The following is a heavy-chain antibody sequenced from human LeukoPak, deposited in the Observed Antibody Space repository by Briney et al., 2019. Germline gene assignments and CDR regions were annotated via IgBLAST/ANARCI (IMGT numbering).Heavy chain of an antibody. CDR3: VRGALRDCSYTSCTRGNWFDP. V-gene: IGHV3-74*01. CDR1: GFTFSSHW. CDR2: INADGSAT. J-gene: IGHJ5*02. D-gene: IGHD2-2*01. Sequence: GGSLRLSCTASGFTFSSHWMHWVRQAPEKGLVGVSHINADGSATYYAASVKGRFTISRDNARNTLYLQMHSLTAEDTGVYYCVRGALRDCSYTSCTRGNWFDPWGQGTLVTVSS.